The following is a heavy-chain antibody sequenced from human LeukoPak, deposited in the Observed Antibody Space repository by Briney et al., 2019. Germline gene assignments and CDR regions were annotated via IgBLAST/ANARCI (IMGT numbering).Heavy chain of an antibody. CDR1: GFTFSSYS. Sequence: PGGPLRLSCAASGFTFSSYSMNWVRQAPGKGLEWVSSISSSSSYIYYADSVKGRFTISRDNAKNSLYLQMNSLRAEDTAVYYCARDSGTAMAVDYWGQGTLVTVSS. CDR3: ARDSGTAMAVDY. V-gene: IGHV3-21*01. J-gene: IGHJ4*02. CDR2: ISSSSSYI. D-gene: IGHD5-18*01.